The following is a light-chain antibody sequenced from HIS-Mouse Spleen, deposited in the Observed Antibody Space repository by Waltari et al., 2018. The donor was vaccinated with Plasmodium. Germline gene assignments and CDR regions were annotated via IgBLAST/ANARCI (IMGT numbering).Light chain of an antibody. V-gene: IGLV3-10*01. Sequence: SYELTPPPSVSVSPGKTARITCPGDALPKKHAYWYPQKSGQAPVLVIYEDSKRPPGIPERFSGSSSGTMATLTISGAQVEDEADYYCYSTDSSGNHRVFGGGTKLTVL. CDR2: EDS. J-gene: IGLJ3*02. CDR3: YSTDSSGNHRV. CDR1: ALPKKH.